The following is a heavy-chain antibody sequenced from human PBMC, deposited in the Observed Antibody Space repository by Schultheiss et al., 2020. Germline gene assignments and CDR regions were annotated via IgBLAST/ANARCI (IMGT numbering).Heavy chain of an antibody. CDR3: ATHARGFTHGEPDS. CDR1: GGSISSYY. CDR2: IYYSESA. V-gene: IGHV4-39*01. Sequence: SETLSLTCTVSGGSISSYYWGWFRQPPGKGLEWIGAIYYSESASYNPSLNSRVTISLDTSKNQYSLRLSSMTAADTAIYYCATHARGFTHGEPDSWGQGTLVTGSS. D-gene: IGHD5-12*01. J-gene: IGHJ4*02.